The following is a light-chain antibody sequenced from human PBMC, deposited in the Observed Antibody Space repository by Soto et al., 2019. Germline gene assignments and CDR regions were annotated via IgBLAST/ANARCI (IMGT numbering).Light chain of an antibody. CDR1: QSVRSS. Sequence: EMLMTQSPATLSVSPCERATLSCRASQSVRSSLAWYQQKPGQAPRLLIYGASTRATGVPARFSGSGSGTEFTLTISSLQSEDFAVYYCQQYDNWWTFGQGTKVDIK. CDR2: GAS. J-gene: IGKJ1*01. V-gene: IGKV3-15*01. CDR3: QQYDNWWT.